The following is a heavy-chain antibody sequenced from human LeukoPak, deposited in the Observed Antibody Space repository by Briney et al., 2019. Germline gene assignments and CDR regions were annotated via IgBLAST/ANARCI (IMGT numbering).Heavy chain of an antibody. D-gene: IGHD3-10*01. V-gene: IGHV3-74*01. CDR3: ARDMVRGVISPYGMDV. CDR2: INSDGSTT. CDR1: GFTFSTYW. J-gene: IGHJ6*02. Sequence: GGSLRLSCAASGFTFSTYWMHWVRQTPGKGLVWVSHINSDGSTTNYADSVQGRFTISRDNAKNSLYLQMNSLRAEDTAVYYCARDMVRGVISPYGMDVWGQGTTVTVSS.